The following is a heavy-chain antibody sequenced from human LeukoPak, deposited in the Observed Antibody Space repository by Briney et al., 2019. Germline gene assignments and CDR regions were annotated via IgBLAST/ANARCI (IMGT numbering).Heavy chain of an antibody. J-gene: IGHJ4*02. D-gene: IGHD2-8*01. CDR3: ARDCSNGVCYPRDY. CDR2: ITTYNGEK. CDR1: GYTLSEYG. V-gene: IGHV1-18*01. Sequence: ASVRVSCKTSGYTLSEYGISWVRQAPGQGLDWVGWITTYNGEKIYSQRFQGRVTMTTDTSSGTYYMELRNLRSDDTAIYYCARDCSNGVCYPRDYWGQGTQVVVST.